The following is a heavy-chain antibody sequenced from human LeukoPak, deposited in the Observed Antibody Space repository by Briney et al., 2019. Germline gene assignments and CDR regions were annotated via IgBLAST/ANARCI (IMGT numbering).Heavy chain of an antibody. J-gene: IGHJ5*02. D-gene: IGHD5-24*01. Sequence: SETLSLTCTVSGGSISSYYWSWIRQPPGKGLEWIGYIYYSGSTNYNPSLKSRVTISVDTSKNQFSLKLSSVTAADTAVYYSARDPGDGYNLGNWFDPWGQGTLVTVSS. CDR1: GGSISSYY. V-gene: IGHV4-59*01. CDR3: ARDPGDGYNLGNWFDP. CDR2: IYYSGST.